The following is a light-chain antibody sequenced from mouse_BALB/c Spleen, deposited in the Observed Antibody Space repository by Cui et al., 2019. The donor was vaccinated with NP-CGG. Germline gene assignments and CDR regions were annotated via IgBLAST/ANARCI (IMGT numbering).Light chain of an antibody. Sequence: QAVVTHDSALTTSPGETVTLTCRSSTGAVTTNNYANWVQEKPYPLFTVLIGGTNNRAPGVPARFSGSLIGDKAALTITGAQTEDEAIYFCALWYSNHWVFGGGTKLTVL. CDR1: TGAVTTNNY. CDR3: ALWYSNHWV. V-gene: IGLV1*01. J-gene: IGLJ1*01. CDR2: GTN.